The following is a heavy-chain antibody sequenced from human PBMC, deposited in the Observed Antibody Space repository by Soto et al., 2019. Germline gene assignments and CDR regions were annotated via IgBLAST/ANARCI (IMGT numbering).Heavy chain of an antibody. CDR1: GGSISSGDYY. CDR3: ARGAHYGSGTYYGYYYGMDV. J-gene: IGHJ6*02. CDR2: IYSSGST. Sequence: SETLSLTCTVSGGSISSGDYYWSWIRQHPGKGLEWIGYIYSSGSTYYNPSLKSRVTISVDTSKNQFSLKLSSVTAADTAVYYCARGAHYGSGTYYGYYYGMDVWGQGTTVTAP. D-gene: IGHD3-10*01. V-gene: IGHV4-31*03.